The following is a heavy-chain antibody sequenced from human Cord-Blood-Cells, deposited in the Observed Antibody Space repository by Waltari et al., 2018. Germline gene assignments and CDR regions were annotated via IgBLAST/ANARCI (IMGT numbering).Heavy chain of an antibody. CDR3: ARDLESSGLCGGDCYFDY. CDR2: IIPIFGTA. D-gene: IGHD2-21*01. J-gene: IGHJ4*02. CDR1: GGTFSSYA. Sequence: QVQLVQSGAEVKKPGSSVQVSCKASGGTFSSYAISWVRQAPGQGLEWMGGIIPIFGTANYAQKFQGRVTITADESTSTAYMELSSLRSEDTAVYYCARDLESSGLCGGDCYFDYWGQGTLVTVSS. V-gene: IGHV1-69*01.